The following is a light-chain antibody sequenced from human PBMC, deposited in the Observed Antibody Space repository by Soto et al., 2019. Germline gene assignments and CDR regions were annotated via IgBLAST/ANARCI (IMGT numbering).Light chain of an antibody. CDR3: QQCNSSPRT. Sequence: EIVLTQSPGTLSLSPGERATLSCRASQSVSSSYLAWFQQRPGQAPRLLIYGASSRATGIPDRFSGSGSGTDFTLTISRLEPEDVAVYYCQQCNSSPRTFGQGTKLEIK. CDR1: QSVSSSY. J-gene: IGKJ2*01. V-gene: IGKV3-20*01. CDR2: GAS.